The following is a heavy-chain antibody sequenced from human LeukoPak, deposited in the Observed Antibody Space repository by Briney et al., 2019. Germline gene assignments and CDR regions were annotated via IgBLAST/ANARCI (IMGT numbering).Heavy chain of an antibody. CDR1: GGSISSYY. Sequence: PSETLSLTCTVSGGSISSYYWSWIRQPPGKGLEWIGYIYYSGSTNYNPSLKSRVTISVDTSKNQFSLKLSSVTAADTAVYYCARAGYSSGHSLAIDYWGQGTLVTVSS. V-gene: IGHV4-59*01. J-gene: IGHJ4*02. CDR3: ARAGYSSGHSLAIDY. D-gene: IGHD6-19*01. CDR2: IYYSGST.